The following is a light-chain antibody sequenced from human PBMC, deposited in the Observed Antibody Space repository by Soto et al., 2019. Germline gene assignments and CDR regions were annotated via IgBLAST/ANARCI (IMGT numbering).Light chain of an antibody. Sequence: DIQMTQSPSSLSASVGDRVTITCRASQSISTYLTWYQQNPGKAPNLLIYAASSLQSGVPLRFSSSGSGTDFTLTISSLQPEDFANYYCQQSYSSPITFGPGTKVDIK. CDR2: AAS. CDR3: QQSYSSPIT. CDR1: QSISTY. V-gene: IGKV1-39*01. J-gene: IGKJ3*01.